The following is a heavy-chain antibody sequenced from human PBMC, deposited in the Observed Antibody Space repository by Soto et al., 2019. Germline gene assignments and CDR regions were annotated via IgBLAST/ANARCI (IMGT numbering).Heavy chain of an antibody. Sequence: EVQLLESGGGLVQPGGSLRLSCAASGFTFSSQTRSWVRQAPGKGLEWVSVISSSGSTSYTDSVEGRFTISKDSSKNTLYLKLNSLRVEDTAVYYCAKGARDVHSWGQGTLVTVSS. CDR1: GFTFSSQT. CDR2: ISSSGST. J-gene: IGHJ4*02. D-gene: IGHD3-10*02. V-gene: IGHV3-23*01. CDR3: AKGARDVHS.